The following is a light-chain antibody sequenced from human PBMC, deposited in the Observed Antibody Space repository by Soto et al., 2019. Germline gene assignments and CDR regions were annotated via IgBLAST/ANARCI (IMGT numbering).Light chain of an antibody. CDR1: QSLLHITGETF. V-gene: IGKV2D-29*02. CDR3: MQSTQLPPT. J-gene: IGKJ5*01. Sequence: DVVMTQTPLSLSVAPGQPASISCKSSQSLLHITGETFLFWYLQKPGQSPQLLIDEVSTRVSGVPDRFSGSGSGTDFTLEISRVETDDVGIYYCMQSTQLPPTFGQGTRLAIE. CDR2: EVS.